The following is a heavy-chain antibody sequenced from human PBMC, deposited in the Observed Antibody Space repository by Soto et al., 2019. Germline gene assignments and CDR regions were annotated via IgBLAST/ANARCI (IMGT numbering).Heavy chain of an antibody. Sequence: EVQLLESGGGLVQPGGSLRLSCVASGFSFSSYAMSWVRKAPGKGLEWVSAVSANGGTTYYVDSVKGRFTISRDNSKNTLYLQMNSMRVEDTGIYYCANGGTGDGYFDIWGQGALVTVAA. V-gene: IGHV3-23*01. D-gene: IGHD7-27*01. CDR1: GFSFSSYA. CDR3: ANGGTGDGYFDI. J-gene: IGHJ4*02. CDR2: VSANGGTT.